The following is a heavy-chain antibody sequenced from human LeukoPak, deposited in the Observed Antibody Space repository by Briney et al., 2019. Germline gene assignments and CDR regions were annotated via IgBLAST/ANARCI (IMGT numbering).Heavy chain of an antibody. Sequence: SETLSLTCAVYGGSFSGYYWSWIRQPPGKGLEWIGGINHSGSTNYNPSLKSRVTISVDTSKNQFSLKLSSVTAADTAVYYCARVGPYYYDSSGYPRSFDFDYWGQGTLVTVSS. CDR3: ARVGPYYYDSSGYPRSFDFDY. CDR2: INHSGST. D-gene: IGHD3-22*01. J-gene: IGHJ4*02. CDR1: GGSFSGYY. V-gene: IGHV4-34*01.